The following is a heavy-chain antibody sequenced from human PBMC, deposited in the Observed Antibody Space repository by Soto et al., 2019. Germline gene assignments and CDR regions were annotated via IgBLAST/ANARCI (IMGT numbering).Heavy chain of an antibody. V-gene: IGHV5-51*01. CDR1: TSYW. Sequence: TSYWIGWVRQMPGKGLEWMGIIYPGDSDTRYSPSFQGQVTISADKSISTAYLQWSSLKASGTAMYYCARTYYYDSSGYYSSYYYYYYGMDVWGQGTTVTVSS. CDR2: IYPGDSDT. D-gene: IGHD3-22*01. CDR3: ARTYYYDSSGYYSSYYYYYYGMDV. J-gene: IGHJ6*02.